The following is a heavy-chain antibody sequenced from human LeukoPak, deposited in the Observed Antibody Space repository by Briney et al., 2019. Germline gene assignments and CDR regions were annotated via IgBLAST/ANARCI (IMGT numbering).Heavy chain of an antibody. CDR3: PRATWDPNYYYYMDV. CDR1: GCSISCFY. J-gene: IGHJ6*03. D-gene: IGHD1-26*01. CDR2: IYTRGSN. Sequence: SETLSLTCTVSGCSISCFYWSWIRQPAGKELEWIVRIYTRGSNTYHPSLNSRLTISVETTNKQFFLKRSPVTPDDTAGYYCPRATWDPNYYYYMDVCGKGTTVTISS. V-gene: IGHV4-4*07.